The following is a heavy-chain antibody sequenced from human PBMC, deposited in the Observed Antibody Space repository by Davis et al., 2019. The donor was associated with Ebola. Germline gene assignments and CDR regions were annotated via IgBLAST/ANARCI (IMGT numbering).Heavy chain of an antibody. CDR1: GCTFSSYT. CDR2: IIPILGIA. J-gene: IGHJ4*02. D-gene: IGHD2-15*01. Sequence: AASVTVSCKASGCTFSSYTISWVRQAPGQGLEWMGRIIPILGIANYAQKFQGRVTITADKSTSTAYMELRSLRSDDTAVYYCARDLGDWDIVATNWGQGTLVTVSS. V-gene: IGHV1-69*04. CDR3: ARDLGDWDIVATN.